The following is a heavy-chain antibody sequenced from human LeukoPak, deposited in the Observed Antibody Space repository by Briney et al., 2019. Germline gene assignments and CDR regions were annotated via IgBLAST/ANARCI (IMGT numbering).Heavy chain of an antibody. CDR1: GFTFSSYA. CDR3: ARVMIAAAGNDY. V-gene: IGHV3-30*04. CDR2: ISYDGSNK. J-gene: IGHJ4*02. Sequence: PGRSLRLSCAASGFTFSSYAMHWVRQAPGKGLEWVAVISYDGSNKYYADSVKGRFTISRDNSKNTLYLQMNSLRAEDTAVYYCARVMIAAAGNDYWGQGTLVTVSS. D-gene: IGHD6-13*01.